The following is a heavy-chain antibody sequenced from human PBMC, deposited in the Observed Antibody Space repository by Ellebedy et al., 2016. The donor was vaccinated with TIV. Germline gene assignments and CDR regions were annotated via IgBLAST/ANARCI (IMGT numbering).Heavy chain of an antibody. V-gene: IGHV1-8*01. CDR2: MNPNSGNT. CDR3: ARGGYSYPEDFDF. Sequence: ASVKVSCKASGYTFTTYDINWVRQATGQGLEWMGWMNPNSGNTDYAQKFQDRVIMTRNTSISTAYLELYSLTSEDTAVYYCARGGYSYPEDFDFWGQGTLVTVSS. D-gene: IGHD5-18*01. J-gene: IGHJ4*02. CDR1: GYTFTTYD.